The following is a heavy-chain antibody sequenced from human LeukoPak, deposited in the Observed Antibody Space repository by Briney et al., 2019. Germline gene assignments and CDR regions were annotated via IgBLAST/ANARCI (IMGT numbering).Heavy chain of an antibody. Sequence: GGSLRLSCAASGFTFSSYAMSWVRQAPGKGLEWVSAISGSGGSTYYADSVKGRFTISRDNSKNTLYLQMNSLRAEDTAVYYCASDRLDPYGSGRPVGYWGQGTLVTVSS. V-gene: IGHV3-23*01. J-gene: IGHJ4*02. CDR1: GFTFSSYA. D-gene: IGHD3-10*01. CDR2: ISGSGGST. CDR3: ASDRLDPYGSGRPVGY.